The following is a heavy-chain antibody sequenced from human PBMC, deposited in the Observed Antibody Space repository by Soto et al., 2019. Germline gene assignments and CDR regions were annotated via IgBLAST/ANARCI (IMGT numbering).Heavy chain of an antibody. CDR2: IFSNDEK. D-gene: IGHD6-19*01. CDR3: ARFQAVAGTTDY. J-gene: IGHJ4*02. V-gene: IGHV2-26*01. CDR1: GFSLSNARMG. Sequence: QVTLKESGPVLVKPTETLTLTCTVSGFSLSNARMGVSWIRQXPGKALEWLAHIFSNDEKSYSTSLKSRLTISKXXXKXQXVXXXXXXXXXXXXXYYCARFQAVAGTTDYWGQGTLVTVSS.